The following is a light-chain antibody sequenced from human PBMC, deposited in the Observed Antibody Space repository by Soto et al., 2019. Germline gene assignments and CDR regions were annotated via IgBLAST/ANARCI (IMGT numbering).Light chain of an antibody. CDR2: DVS. V-gene: IGLV2-14*03. CDR1: SSDVGGYNY. CDR3: CSYTTSNTRQIV. J-gene: IGLJ1*01. Sequence: SVLTQPAAVSGSPGQSITISCTGTSSDVGGYNYVSWYQHHPGKAPKLMIYDVSNRPSGVSNRFSGSKSGNTASLTISGLQPEDEADYYCCSYTTSNTRQIVFGTVSKVTVL.